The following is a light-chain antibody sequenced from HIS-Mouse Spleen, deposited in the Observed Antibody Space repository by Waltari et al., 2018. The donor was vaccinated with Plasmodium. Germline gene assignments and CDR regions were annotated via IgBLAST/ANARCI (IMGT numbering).Light chain of an antibody. CDR3: QQYNNWSFT. CDR2: GAS. J-gene: IGKJ3*01. V-gene: IGKV3-15*01. Sequence: EIVMTQHPATLSVSPGERATLSCRASQSVSSNLAWYQQKPGQAPRLLIYGASTRATGIPARFSGSGSGTEFTLTISSLQSEDFAVYYCQQYNNWSFTFGPGTKVDIK. CDR1: QSVSSN.